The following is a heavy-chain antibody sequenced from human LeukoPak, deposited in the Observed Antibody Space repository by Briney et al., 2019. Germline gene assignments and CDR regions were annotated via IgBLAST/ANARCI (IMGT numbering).Heavy chain of an antibody. CDR1: GFTFSGSA. V-gene: IGHV3-73*01. Sequence: GGSLRLSCAASGFTFSGSALHWVRQASGKGLEWVGRIRSTANGYATAYAASVKGGFTISRDDSKNTAYLQMDSLKTEDTAVYYCTGNYYGSGSYADFDYWGQGTLVTVSS. D-gene: IGHD3-10*01. CDR2: IRSTANGYAT. CDR3: TGNYYGSGSYADFDY. J-gene: IGHJ4*02.